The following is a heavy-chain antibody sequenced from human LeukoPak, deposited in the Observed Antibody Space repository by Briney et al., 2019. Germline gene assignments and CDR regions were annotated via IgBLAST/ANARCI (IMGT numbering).Heavy chain of an antibody. CDR2: ISDSGDFT. CDR3: AKGSRQFSRDKAGPIDY. J-gene: IGHJ4*02. Sequence: PVGALRLSCAGSGFTFSSNVMSWVRQALGKGVEWVSRISDSGDFTYYADSVKGRFTISRDNSNNTLFVQMISMRAEDTAVYYCAKGSRQFSRDKAGPIDYWGQGTLVTVSS. D-gene: IGHD6-19*01. CDR1: GFTFSSNV. V-gene: IGHV3-23*01.